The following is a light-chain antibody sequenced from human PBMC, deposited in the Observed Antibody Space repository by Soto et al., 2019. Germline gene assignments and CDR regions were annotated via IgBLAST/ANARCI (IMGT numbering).Light chain of an antibody. V-gene: IGLV1-40*01. Sequence: QSVVTQPPSVSGAPGQRVTISCTGTSSNIGLGYDVHWYQHLPGTAPKLLIYGNTIRPSGVPDRFSGSKSGTSASLAITGLQAEDEADYYCQSYDRSLRGYVFGTGTKLTVL. CDR2: GNT. CDR3: QSYDRSLRGYV. J-gene: IGLJ1*01. CDR1: SSNIGLGYD.